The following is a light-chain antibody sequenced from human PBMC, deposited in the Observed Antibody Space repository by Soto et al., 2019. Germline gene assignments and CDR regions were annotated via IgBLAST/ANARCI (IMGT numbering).Light chain of an antibody. V-gene: IGKV3-11*01. J-gene: IGKJ4*01. Sequence: EILLTQSPATLSLSPGERATLSCRAIQSVSSYLAWYQQKPGQATRLLIYDASNRAAGIPGRFSGSGSATDFPHTIRSLEPEDFAVHYCQQLGNWPPLTFGGGTKVEIK. CDR3: QQLGNWPPLT. CDR1: QSVSSY. CDR2: DAS.